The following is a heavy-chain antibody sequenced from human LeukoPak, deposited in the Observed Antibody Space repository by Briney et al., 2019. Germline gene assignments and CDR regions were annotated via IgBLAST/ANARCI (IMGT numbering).Heavy chain of an antibody. CDR2: ISYHGRNQ. Sequence: PGGSLRLSCAASGFTFSDYGMNWVRQAPGKGLEWVAVISYHGRNQFYADSVKGRFTISRDNSKNTLSLQMNSLRPGDTAVYYCAKEVAIPVAVDAFERWGQGTLVTVSS. CDR3: AKEVAIPVAVDAFER. D-gene: IGHD6-19*01. CDR1: GFTFSDYG. V-gene: IGHV3-30*18. J-gene: IGHJ3*02.